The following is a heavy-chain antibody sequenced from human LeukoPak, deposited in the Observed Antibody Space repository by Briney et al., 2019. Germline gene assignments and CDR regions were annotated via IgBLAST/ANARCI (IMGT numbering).Heavy chain of an antibody. CDR3: AIPIDYGSGSYDY. CDR1: GFTFSSYG. Sequence: GRSLRLSCAASGFTFSSYGMHWVRQAPGKGLEWVAVISYDGSNKYHADSVKGRFTISRDNSKNTLYLQMNSLRAEDTAVYYCAIPIDYGSGSYDYWGQGTLVTVSS. J-gene: IGHJ4*02. V-gene: IGHV3-30*03. CDR2: ISYDGSNK. D-gene: IGHD3-10*01.